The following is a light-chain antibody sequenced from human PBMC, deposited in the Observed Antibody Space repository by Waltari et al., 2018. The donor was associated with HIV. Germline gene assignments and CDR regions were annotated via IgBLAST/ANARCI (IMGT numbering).Light chain of an antibody. CDR2: AAS. CDR1: QSIGRS. Sequence: DIQMTQSPSSLSASVCDRVTITCRASQSIGRSLNWYQQKPGKAPNLLIYAASTLQSGVPSRFSGSGSGTDFTLTITSLQPDDFASYDCQQSSSPLRTFGQGTKVDI. CDR3: QQSSSPLRT. V-gene: IGKV1-39*01. J-gene: IGKJ1*01.